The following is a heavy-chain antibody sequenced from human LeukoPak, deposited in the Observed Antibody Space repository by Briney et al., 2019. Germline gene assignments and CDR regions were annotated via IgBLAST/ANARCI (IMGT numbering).Heavy chain of an antibody. CDR1: GYTFTSYG. J-gene: IGHJ4*02. V-gene: IGHV1-18*01. CDR3: ARLSLLEATIGGPLVFGY. CDR2: ISAYNGNT. Sequence: VASVKVSCKASGYTFTSYGISWVRQAPGQGLEWMGWISAYNGNTNYAQKLQGRVTMTTDTSTSTAYMELRSLRSDDTAAYYCARLSLLEATIGGPLVFGYWGQGTLVTVSS. D-gene: IGHD5-12*01.